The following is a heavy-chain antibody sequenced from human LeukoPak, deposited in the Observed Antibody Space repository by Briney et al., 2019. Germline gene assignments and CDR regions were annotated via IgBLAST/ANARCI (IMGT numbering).Heavy chain of an antibody. V-gene: IGHV3-74*01. CDR3: ARGPLSSWYGVPFDY. D-gene: IGHD6-13*01. CDR1: GFTFSSYW. Sequence: PGGSLRLSCAASGFTFSSYWMHWVRQAPGKGLVWVSRINSDGSSTSYADSVKGRFTISRDNAKNTLYLQMNSLRAEDTAVYYCARGPLSSWYGVPFDYWGQGTLVTVSS. J-gene: IGHJ4*02. CDR2: INSDGSST.